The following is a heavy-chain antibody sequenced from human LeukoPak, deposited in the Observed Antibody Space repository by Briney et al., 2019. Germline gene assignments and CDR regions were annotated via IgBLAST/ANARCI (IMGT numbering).Heavy chain of an antibody. CDR3: ASAGITMVRGVPPNYYYYYGMDV. CDR1: GGTFSSYA. V-gene: IGHV1-69*06. D-gene: IGHD3-10*01. J-gene: IGHJ6*04. Sequence: SVKVSCKASGGTFSSYAISWVRQAPGQGLEWMGGIIPIFGTANYAQKFQGRVTITADKSTSTAYMELSSLRSEDTAVYYCASAGITMVRGVPPNYYYYYGMDVWGKGTTVTVSS. CDR2: IIPIFGTA.